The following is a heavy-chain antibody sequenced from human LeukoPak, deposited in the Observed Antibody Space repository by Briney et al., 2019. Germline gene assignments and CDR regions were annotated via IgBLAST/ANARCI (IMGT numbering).Heavy chain of an antibody. Sequence: GASVKVSCKASGYTFTSYGISWVRQAPGQGLEWMGWISAYNGNTNYAQKLQGRVTMTTDTSTSTAYMELRSLRSDDTAVYYCARDLGRYCTNGVCYTQGVYYFGYWGQGTLVTVSS. CDR3: ARDLGRYCTNGVCYTQGVYYFGY. CDR2: ISAYNGNT. J-gene: IGHJ4*02. CDR1: GYTFTSYG. V-gene: IGHV1-18*01. D-gene: IGHD2-8*01.